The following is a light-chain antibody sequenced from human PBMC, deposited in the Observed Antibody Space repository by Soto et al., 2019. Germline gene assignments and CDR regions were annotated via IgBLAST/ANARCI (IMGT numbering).Light chain of an antibody. V-gene: IGLV2-8*01. CDR1: KHDIGVYDF. CDR2: EVV. Sequence: QSALTQPPSASGSPGQSVTISCTRTKHDIGVYDFVSWYQHHPGKAPRLIIYEVVQRPSGVPDRFSGSKSGNTASLTVSGLQAADEADYFCKSYAGSNTYVVGSGTKLTVL. J-gene: IGLJ1*01. CDR3: KSYAGSNTYV.